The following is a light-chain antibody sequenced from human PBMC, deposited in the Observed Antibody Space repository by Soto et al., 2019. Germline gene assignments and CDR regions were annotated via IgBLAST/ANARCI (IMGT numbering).Light chain of an antibody. V-gene: IGKV2-28*01. CDR3: MQALQTPWT. J-gene: IGKJ1*01. CDR2: LGS. Sequence: DIVLTQSPLSLPVTPGEPASISCRSSQSLLHSNGYKYLDWYLQKPGQSPQLLIYLGSNRASGVPDRFSGSGSGTYFTLKISRVEAEDVGVYYCMQALQTPWTFGQGTKVEIK. CDR1: QSLLHSNGYKY.